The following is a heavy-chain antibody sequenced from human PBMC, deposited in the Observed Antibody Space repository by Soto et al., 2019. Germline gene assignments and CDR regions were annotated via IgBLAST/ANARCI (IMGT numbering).Heavy chain of an antibody. CDR2: ISDSGGST. CDR1: GFPFISYA. CDR3: AKGSSSARPYYFDH. J-gene: IGHJ4*02. Sequence: GGSLRLSCAASGFPFISYAMSWVRQATGKGLEWVSAISDSGGSTYYADSVKGRFTISRDNSKNTLYMQMNSLRADDTAVYYCAKGSSSARPYYFDHWSQGALVTVSS. D-gene: IGHD2-2*01. V-gene: IGHV3-23*01.